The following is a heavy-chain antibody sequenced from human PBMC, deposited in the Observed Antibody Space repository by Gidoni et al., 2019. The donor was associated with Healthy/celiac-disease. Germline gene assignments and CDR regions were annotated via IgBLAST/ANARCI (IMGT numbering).Heavy chain of an antibody. D-gene: IGHD6-13*01. J-gene: IGHJ6*02. CDR3: ARDRGSSSWYFRPGGMDV. V-gene: IGHV3-33*01. CDR2: IWYDGSNK. Sequence: QVQLVESGGGVVQPGRSLGLSCAASGFTFSSYGLHWVRQAPGKGLEWVAVIWYDGSNKYYADSVKGRFTISRDNSKNTLYLQMNSLRAEDTAVYYCARDRGSSSWYFRPGGMDVWGQGTTVTVSS. CDR1: GFTFSSYG.